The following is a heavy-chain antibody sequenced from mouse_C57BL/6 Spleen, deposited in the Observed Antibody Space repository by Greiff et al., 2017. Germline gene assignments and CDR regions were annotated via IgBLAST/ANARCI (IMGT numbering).Heavy chain of an antibody. D-gene: IGHD4-1*01. Sequence: VQLQQSGPELVKPGASVKIPCKASGYTFTDYNMDWVKQSHGKSLEWIGDINPNNGGTIYNQKFKGKATLTVDKSSSTAYMELRSLTSEDTAVYYCARSRTGGVYAMDYWGQGTSVTVSS. V-gene: IGHV1-18*01. CDR3: ARSRTGGVYAMDY. J-gene: IGHJ4*01. CDR1: GYTFTDYN. CDR2: INPNNGGT.